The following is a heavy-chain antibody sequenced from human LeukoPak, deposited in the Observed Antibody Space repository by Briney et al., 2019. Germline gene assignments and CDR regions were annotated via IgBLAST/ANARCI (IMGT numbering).Heavy chain of an antibody. J-gene: IGHJ4*02. V-gene: IGHV3-23*01. CDR1: GFPFTSYS. CDR2: ISGSGGST. CDR3: AKIGSGSRRLH. D-gene: IGHD3-10*01. Sequence: PGGSLRLSCAASGFPFTSYSMNWVRQAPGKGLEWVSAISGSGGSTYYADSVKGRFTISRDNSKNTLYLQMNSLRAEDTAVYYCAKIGSGSRRLHWGQGTLVTVSS.